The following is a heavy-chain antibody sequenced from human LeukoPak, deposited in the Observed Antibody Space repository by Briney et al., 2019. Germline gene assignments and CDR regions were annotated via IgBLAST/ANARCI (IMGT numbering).Heavy chain of an antibody. Sequence: QPGGSLRLSCAASGFTFGDYAMHWVRQAPGKGLEWVSGISWNSGSIGYADSVKGRFTISRDNAKNSLYLQMNSLRAEDTALYYCAKAVYYYDSSGYSPPHFAYWGQGTLVTVSS. CDR2: ISWNSGSI. J-gene: IGHJ4*02. CDR1: GFTFGDYA. V-gene: IGHV3-9*01. D-gene: IGHD3-22*01. CDR3: AKAVYYYDSSGYSPPHFAY.